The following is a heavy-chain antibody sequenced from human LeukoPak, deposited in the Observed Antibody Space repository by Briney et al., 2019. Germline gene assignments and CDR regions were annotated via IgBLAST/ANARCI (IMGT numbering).Heavy chain of an antibody. CDR2: ITGYGAK. CDR3: AKGAAAGKVDWFDP. D-gene: IGHD6-13*01. J-gene: IGHJ5*02. V-gene: IGHV3-23*01. Sequence: WVSTITGYGAKFYADSVRGRFTIFRDTSINTLFLQMNSLGAEDTAVYYCAKGAAAGKVDWFDPWGQGTLVTXXS.